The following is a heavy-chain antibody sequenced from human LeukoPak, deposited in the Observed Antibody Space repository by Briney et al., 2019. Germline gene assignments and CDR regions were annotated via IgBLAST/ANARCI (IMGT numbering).Heavy chain of an antibody. CDR3: AAGSQSTALIK. CDR1: GGSSSSYF. J-gene: IGHJ4*02. V-gene: IGHV4-4*07. Sequence: SETLSLTCTVSGGSSSSYFWSWIRQPAGKGLEWIERMYTSRETNYNPTLKSRITISLDTSKNQFSLRLSSVTAADTAVYYCAAGSQSTALIKWGQGTLVTVSS. D-gene: IGHD5-18*01. CDR2: MYTSRET.